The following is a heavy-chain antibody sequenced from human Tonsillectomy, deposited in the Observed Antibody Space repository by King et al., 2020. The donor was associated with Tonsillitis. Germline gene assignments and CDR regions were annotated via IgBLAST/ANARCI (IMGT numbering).Heavy chain of an antibody. CDR2: ISGSGGTT. D-gene: IGHD2/OR15-2a*01. V-gene: IGHV3-23*04. Sequence: VQLVESGGGLVQPGGSLRLSCAASGFTFSSYAMTWVRQGSGKGLEWVSVISGSGGTTDYADSVKGRFTISRDNTKNKLYLQMNSLRAEDTAVYYCAKGPFYYSIWGQGTMVTVS. CDR1: GFTFSSYA. CDR3: AKGPFYYSI. J-gene: IGHJ3*02.